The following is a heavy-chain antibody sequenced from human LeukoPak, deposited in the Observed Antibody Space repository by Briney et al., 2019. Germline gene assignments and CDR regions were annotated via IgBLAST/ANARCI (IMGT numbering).Heavy chain of an antibody. D-gene: IGHD3-10*01. Sequence: GASVKVSCKTSGYTFTNFAIHWVRQAPGQRLERMGWINAGNGNIKYSQNLQGRVTIAGDTSASTAYMELTSLRSEDTAVYYCARGLLWFGELSTLGYWGQGTLVTVSS. CDR3: ARGLLWFGELSTLGY. CDR1: GYTFTNFA. J-gene: IGHJ4*02. CDR2: INAGNGNI. V-gene: IGHV1-3*01.